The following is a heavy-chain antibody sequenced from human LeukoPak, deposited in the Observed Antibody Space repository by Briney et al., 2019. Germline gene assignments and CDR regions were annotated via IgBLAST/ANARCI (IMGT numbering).Heavy chain of an antibody. CDR3: ARGNHYYDSSGYYLSAFDP. J-gene: IGHJ5*02. Sequence: ASVKVSCKASGGTFSSYAINWVRQATGQGLEWMGWMNPNSGNTGYAQKFQGRVTMTRNTSISTAYMELSSLRSEDTAVYYCARGNHYYDSSGYYLSAFDPWGQGTLVTVSS. D-gene: IGHD3-22*01. CDR1: GGTFSSYA. V-gene: IGHV1-8*02. CDR2: MNPNSGNT.